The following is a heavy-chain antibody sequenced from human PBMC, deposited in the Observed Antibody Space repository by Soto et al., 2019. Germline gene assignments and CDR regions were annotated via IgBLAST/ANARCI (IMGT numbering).Heavy chain of an antibody. V-gene: IGHV4-30-2*01. CDR3: ARLDFRMNCFDP. Sequence: PSETLSLTCAVSGGSISSGGYSWSWIRQPPGKGLEWIGYIYHSGSTYYNPSLKSRVTISVDRSKNQFSLKLSSVTAADTAVYYCARLDFRMNCFDPWGQGTLVTVSS. CDR1: GGSISSGGYS. D-gene: IGHD3-3*01. J-gene: IGHJ5*02. CDR2: IYHSGST.